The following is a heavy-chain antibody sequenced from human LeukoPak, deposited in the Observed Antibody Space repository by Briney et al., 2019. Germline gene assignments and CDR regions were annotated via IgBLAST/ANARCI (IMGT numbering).Heavy chain of an antibody. Sequence: PGGSLRLSCAASGFTFSSYSMTWVRQAPGKGLEWVSYISSSSSTIYYADSVKGRFTISRDNAKNSLYLQMNSLRDEDTAVYYCARVLGYDFWSGYYTGDYYGMDVWGQGTTVTVSS. J-gene: IGHJ6*02. D-gene: IGHD3-3*01. V-gene: IGHV3-48*02. CDR3: ARVLGYDFWSGYYTGDYYGMDV. CDR2: ISSSSSTI. CDR1: GFTFSSYS.